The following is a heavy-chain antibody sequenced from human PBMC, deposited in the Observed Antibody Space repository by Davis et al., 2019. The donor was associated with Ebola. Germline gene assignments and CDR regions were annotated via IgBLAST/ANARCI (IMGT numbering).Heavy chain of an antibody. CDR1: GWSFSGYY. Sequence: SETLSLTCAVSGWSFSGYYWSWIRQPPGKGLEGIGEINHSGSTNYNPSLKRRVTISVDTSKNQFSLKLSSVTAADTAVYYCARGPMIVVVIASTDDAFDIWGQGTMVTVSS. CDR3: ARGPMIVVVIASTDDAFDI. D-gene: IGHD3-22*01. CDR2: INHSGST. V-gene: IGHV4-34*01. J-gene: IGHJ3*02.